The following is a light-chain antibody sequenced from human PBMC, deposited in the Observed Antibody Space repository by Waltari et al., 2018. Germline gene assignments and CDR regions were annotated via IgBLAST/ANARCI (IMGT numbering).Light chain of an antibody. Sequence: DIQMTQSPSSLSASVGDRVPITCRASRRISNWLAWYQQKPGKAPTLLLYKASILKSGVPSRFSGSGSGTLFTLTISSLQPGDVATYYCQQYSSYSSFGQVTKLEIK. J-gene: IGKJ2*01. CDR1: RRISNW. CDR3: QQYSSYSS. V-gene: IGKV1-5*03. CDR2: KAS.